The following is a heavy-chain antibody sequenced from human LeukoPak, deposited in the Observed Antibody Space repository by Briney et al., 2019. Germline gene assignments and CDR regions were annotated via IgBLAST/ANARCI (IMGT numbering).Heavy chain of an antibody. V-gene: IGHV3-20*04. J-gene: IGHJ4*02. D-gene: IGHD3-3*01. CDR2: INWNGGST. CDR3: ARVKGSGYRNSIDY. Sequence: GGSLRLSCAASGLTFDDYAMNWVRQAPGKGLEWVSGINWNGGSTYYRDSVKGRFTISRDNAKNSLYLQMNSLRAEDTALYYCARVKGSGYRNSIDYWGQGTLVTVSS. CDR1: GLTFDDYA.